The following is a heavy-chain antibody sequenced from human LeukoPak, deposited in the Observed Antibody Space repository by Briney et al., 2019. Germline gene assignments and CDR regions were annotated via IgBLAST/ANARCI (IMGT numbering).Heavy chain of an antibody. CDR1: GGSISSFY. CDR3: ARVMRGQLMVGGFDY. V-gene: IGHV4-4*07. Sequence: PSETLSLTCAVSGGSISSFYWSWVRQPPGKGLEWIGRIYTSGSTNYNPSLKSRVTMSVDTSKNQFSLKLSSVTAADTAVYYCARVMRGQLMVGGFDYWGQGTLVTVSS. CDR2: IYTSGST. D-gene: IGHD6-13*01. J-gene: IGHJ4*02.